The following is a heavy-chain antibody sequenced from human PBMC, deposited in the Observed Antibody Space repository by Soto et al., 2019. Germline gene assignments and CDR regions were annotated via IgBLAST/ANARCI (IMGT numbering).Heavy chain of an antibody. Sequence: QVQLVESGGGVVQPGRSLRLSCAASGFTFSSCGMHWVRQAPGKGLEWVAVIWYDGSNKYYADSVKGRFTISRDNSKNTLYLQMNSLRAEDTAVYYCAREDLWDCTNGVCGMDVWGQGTTVTVSS. CDR2: IWYDGSNK. CDR1: GFTFSSCG. J-gene: IGHJ6*02. D-gene: IGHD2-8*01. CDR3: AREDLWDCTNGVCGMDV. V-gene: IGHV3-33*01.